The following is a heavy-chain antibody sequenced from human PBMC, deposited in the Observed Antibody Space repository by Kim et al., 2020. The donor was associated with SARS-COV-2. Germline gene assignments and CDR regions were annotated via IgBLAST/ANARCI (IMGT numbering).Heavy chain of an antibody. D-gene: IGHD6-19*01. J-gene: IGHJ4*02. CDR3: ARHISYSSGWIDY. CDR1: GGSVSSSSYY. CDR2: IYYSGST. Sequence: SETLSLTCTVSGGSVSSSSYYWGWIRQPPGKGLEWIGSIYYSGSTYYNPSLKSRVSISVDTSKNQFSLKLSSVTAADTAVYYCARHISYSSGWIDYWGQGTLVTVSS. V-gene: IGHV4-39*01.